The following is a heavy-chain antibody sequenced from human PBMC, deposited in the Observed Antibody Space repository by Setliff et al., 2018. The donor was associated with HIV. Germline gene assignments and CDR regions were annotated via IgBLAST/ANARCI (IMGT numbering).Heavy chain of an antibody. Sequence: KPSETLPLTCTVSGGSFTSRSYYWGWIRQPPGKGLEWIGSIFYSGITYYNPSLKSRVTISVDTSKNQFSLNLTSVTAADTAVYYCARSKTFYDFWGGYYTHGAFKIWGLGTMVTVSS. D-gene: IGHD3-3*01. CDR1: GGSFTSRSYY. V-gene: IGHV4-39*01. CDR3: ARSKTFYDFWGGYYTHGAFKI. J-gene: IGHJ3*02. CDR2: IFYSGIT.